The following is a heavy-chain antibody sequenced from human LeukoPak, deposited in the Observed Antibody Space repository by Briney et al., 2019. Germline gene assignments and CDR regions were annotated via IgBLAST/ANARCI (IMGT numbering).Heavy chain of an antibody. Sequence: GGSLRLSREASRFSFSTYPMGWVRRAPGKGLEWVSGISASGDVTFHADPLKGRFTISRDNSKNTLYLQMDSLRAEDTAKYYCAKSLLTTASGTGRAFDIWGQGTMVTVSA. CDR3: AKSLLTTASGTGRAFDI. V-gene: IGHV3-23*01. CDR2: ISASGDVT. CDR1: RFSFSTYP. D-gene: IGHD1-26*01. J-gene: IGHJ3*02.